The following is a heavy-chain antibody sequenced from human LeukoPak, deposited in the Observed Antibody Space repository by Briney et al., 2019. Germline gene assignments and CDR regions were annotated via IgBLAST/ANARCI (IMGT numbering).Heavy chain of an antibody. D-gene: IGHD6-13*01. CDR1: GYTFTGYY. J-gene: IGHJ4*02. Sequence: ASVKVSCKASGYTFTGYYMHWVRQAPGQGLEWMGWINPNSGGTNYAQKFQGRVTMTRDTSISTAYMELSRLSSDDTAVYYCARVRPPREAAAGIGYWGQGTLVTVSS. V-gene: IGHV1-2*02. CDR3: ARVRPPREAAAGIGY. CDR2: INPNSGGT.